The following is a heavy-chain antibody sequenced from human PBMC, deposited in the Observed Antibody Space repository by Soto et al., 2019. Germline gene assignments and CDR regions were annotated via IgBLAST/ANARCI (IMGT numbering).Heavy chain of an antibody. CDR2: ISGGGDET. Sequence: EVQLLESGGTLVQPGGSLRLSCAASGFTFSSYAMNWVRQAPGKGLEWVSTISGGGDETYYADAVKGRFTISRDNSNDTLYLRVNSLRAEDTAVYYCAKDSRQYLDGSGYNYFDYWGQGTLVTVSS. D-gene: IGHD3-22*01. J-gene: IGHJ4*02. CDR1: GFTFSSYA. CDR3: AKDSRQYLDGSGYNYFDY. V-gene: IGHV3-23*01.